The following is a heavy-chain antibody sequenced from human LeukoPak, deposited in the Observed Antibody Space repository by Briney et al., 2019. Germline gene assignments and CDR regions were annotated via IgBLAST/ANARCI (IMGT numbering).Heavy chain of an antibody. CDR1: GFTFSSYG. CDR2: ISYDGSNK. Sequence: GGSLRLSCAASGFTFSSYGMRWVRQAPGKGLEWVAVISYDGSNKYYADSVKGRFTISRDNSKNTLYLQMNSLRAEDTAVYYSTRTPYYYYYGMDVWGQGTTVTVSS. J-gene: IGHJ6*02. V-gene: IGHV3-30*03. CDR3: TRTPYYYYYGMDV. D-gene: IGHD1-1*01.